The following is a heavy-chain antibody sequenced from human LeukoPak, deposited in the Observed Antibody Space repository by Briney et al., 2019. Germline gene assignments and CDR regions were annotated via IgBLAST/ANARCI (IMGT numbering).Heavy chain of an antibody. D-gene: IGHD6-13*01. V-gene: IGHV3-33*01. CDR2: IWYDGSNK. Sequence: PGGSLRLSCAASGFTFSSYGMHWVRQAPGKGLEWVAVIWYDGSNKYYADSVKGRFTISRDNSKNTLYLQMNSLRAEDTAVYYCARAKYSSSFPLLDYWGQGTLVNVSS. CDR3: ARAKYSSSFPLLDY. CDR1: GFTFSSYG. J-gene: IGHJ4*02.